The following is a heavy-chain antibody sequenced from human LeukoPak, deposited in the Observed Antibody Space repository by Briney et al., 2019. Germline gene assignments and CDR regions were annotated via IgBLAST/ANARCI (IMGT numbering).Heavy chain of an antibody. V-gene: IGHV4-34*01. Sequence: SETLSLTCSVSGGSISSYYWSWIRQPPGKGLEWIGEINHSGSTNYNPSLKSRVTISVDTSKNQFSLKLSSVTAADTAVYYCAKLGHGIVVVDPFDYWGQGTLVTVSS. CDR2: INHSGST. J-gene: IGHJ4*02. D-gene: IGHD2-15*01. CDR3: AKLGHGIVVVDPFDY. CDR1: GGSISSYY.